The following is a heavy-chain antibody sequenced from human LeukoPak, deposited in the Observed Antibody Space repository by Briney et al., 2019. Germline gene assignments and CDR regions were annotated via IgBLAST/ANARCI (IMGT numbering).Heavy chain of an antibody. CDR2: MNPNSGNT. J-gene: IGHJ6*03. D-gene: IGHD3-3*01. CDR3: ARVNYDVWSGYSFYHYYMDV. Sequence: ASVKVSCKASGYTFTSYYMHWVRQAPGQGLEWMGWMNPNSGNTGYAQKFQGRVTITRNTSISTVYMELSSLRSEDTAVYYCARVNYDVWSGYSFYHYYMDVWGRGTTVTVSS. CDR1: GYTFTSYY. V-gene: IGHV1-8*03.